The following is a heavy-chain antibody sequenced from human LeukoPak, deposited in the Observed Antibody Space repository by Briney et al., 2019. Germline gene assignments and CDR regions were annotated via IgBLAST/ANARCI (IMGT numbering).Heavy chain of an antibody. CDR3: ARHEGQWLVRGLDY. CDR2: IYYSGST. Sequence: SETLSLTCTVSGGSISSSSYYWGWIRQPPGKGPEWIGSIYYSGSTYYNPSLKSRVTISVDTSKNQFSLKLSSVTAADTAVYYCARHEGQWLVRGLDYWGQGTLVTVSS. V-gene: IGHV4-39*01. J-gene: IGHJ4*02. D-gene: IGHD6-19*01. CDR1: GGSISSSSYY.